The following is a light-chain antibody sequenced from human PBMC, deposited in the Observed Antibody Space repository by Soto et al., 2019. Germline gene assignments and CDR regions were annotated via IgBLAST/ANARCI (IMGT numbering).Light chain of an antibody. CDR3: QKKKPGHPKMA. CDR1: QSVSSD. J-gene: IGKJ1*01. Sequence: VVTQSPATLSVFPGETATLSCRASQSVSSDLAWYQQRPGQAPRLLIYGASTRATGIPARFRGSGSGTEFSLPTGALQSEVFALYFCQKKKPGHPKMASGRGTKGKSN. V-gene: IGKV3-15*01. CDR2: GAS.